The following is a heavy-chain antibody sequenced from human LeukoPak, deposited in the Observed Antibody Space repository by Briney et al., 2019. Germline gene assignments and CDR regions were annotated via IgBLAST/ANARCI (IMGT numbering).Heavy chain of an antibody. CDR2: IIPIFGTA. CDR1: GGTFSSYA. J-gene: IGHJ4*02. V-gene: IGHV1-69*13. D-gene: IGHD2-21*01. CDR3: ARASYCGGDCYLSTSYYFDY. Sequence: SVKVSCKASGGTFSSYAISWVRQAPGQGLEWMGGIIPIFGTANYAQKFQGRVTIAADESTSTAYMELSSLRSEDTAVYYCARASYCGGDCYLSTSYYFDYWGQGTLVTVSS.